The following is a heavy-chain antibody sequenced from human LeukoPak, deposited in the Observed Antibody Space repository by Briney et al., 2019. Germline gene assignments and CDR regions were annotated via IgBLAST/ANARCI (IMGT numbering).Heavy chain of an antibody. CDR2: ISSSSSSI. J-gene: IGHJ4*02. V-gene: IGHV3-48*04. CDR1: GFTFSSYS. Sequence: GGSLRLSCAASGFTFSSYSMNWVRQAPGKGLEWVSYISSSSSSIYYADSVKGRFTISRDNAKNSLYLQMNSLRADDTAVYYCARDRQPGGYWGQGTLVTVSS. CDR3: ARDRQPGGY. D-gene: IGHD2-15*01.